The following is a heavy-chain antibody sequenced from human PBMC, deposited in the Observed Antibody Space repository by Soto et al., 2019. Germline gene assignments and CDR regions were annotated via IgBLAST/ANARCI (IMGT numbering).Heavy chain of an antibody. J-gene: IGHJ3*02. CDR1: GGTFSSYA. CDR2: IIPIFGTA. Sequence: SVKVSCKASGGTFSSYAISWVRQAPGQGLEWMGGIIPIFGTANYAQKFQGRVTITADESTSTAYMELSSLRSEDTAVYYCARVDRYYYDSSGPEDAFDIWGQGTMVTVSS. V-gene: IGHV1-69*13. D-gene: IGHD3-22*01. CDR3: ARVDRYYYDSSGPEDAFDI.